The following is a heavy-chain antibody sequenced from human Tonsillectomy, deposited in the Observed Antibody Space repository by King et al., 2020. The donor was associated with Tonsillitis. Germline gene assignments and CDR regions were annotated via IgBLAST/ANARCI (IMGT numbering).Heavy chain of an antibody. CDR1: GFTFSSYS. CDR3: ARDPHSLDY. J-gene: IGHJ4*02. CDR2: IHKGGTTI. Sequence: VQLVESGGGLVQPGGSLRLSCAASGFTFSSYSMNWVRQAPGKGLEWVSYIHKGGTTIYYADSVKGRFTISRDNAKNSLSLQMSSLRAEDTAVYYWARDPHSLDYWGQGTLVTVSS. D-gene: IGHD5-18*01. V-gene: IGHV3-48*01.